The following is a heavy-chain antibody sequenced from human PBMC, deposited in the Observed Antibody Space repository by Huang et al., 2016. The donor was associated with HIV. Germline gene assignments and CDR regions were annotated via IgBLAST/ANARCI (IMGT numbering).Heavy chain of an antibody. CDR1: GFTFSGFA. CDR3: AREKYYYDTSGYSEYHMDH. J-gene: IGHJ4*02. D-gene: IGHD3-22*01. V-gene: IGHV3-48*01. CDR2: SRSDGDTM. Sequence: EVQLVESGGGLVQPGGSLRLSCAPSGFTFSGFAMNWVRQATGKGLECISHSRSDGDTMYYADSVKGRFTISRDNDKNSLYLQMNSLRAEDTAVYYCAREKYYYDTSGYSEYHMDHWGQGTLVTVSS.